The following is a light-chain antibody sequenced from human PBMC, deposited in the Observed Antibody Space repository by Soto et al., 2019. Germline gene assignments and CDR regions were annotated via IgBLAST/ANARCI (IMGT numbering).Light chain of an antibody. J-gene: IGKJ5*01. Sequence: DMQITQYPSYLSASVVDRVSITCQASQDISIYLNWYQHKPGKAPELLIYDVSNLESGVPSRFSGSGSGTEFTLTISSLQPDDFATYYCQQYNSYPITFGQGTRLEIK. CDR1: QDISIY. CDR3: QQYNSYPIT. V-gene: IGKV1-33*01. CDR2: DVS.